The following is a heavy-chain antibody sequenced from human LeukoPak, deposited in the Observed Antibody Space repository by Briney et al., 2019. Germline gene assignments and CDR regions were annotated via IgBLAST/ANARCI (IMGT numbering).Heavy chain of an antibody. D-gene: IGHD4-17*01. Sequence: PGGSLRLSCAASGFTFSSYAMSWVRQAPGKGLEWVSAISGSGGSTYYADSVKGRFTISRDNSKNTLYLQMNSLRAEDTAVYYCAKSPAPSVTSPNGWFDPWGQGTLVTVSS. V-gene: IGHV3-23*01. CDR1: GFTFSSYA. J-gene: IGHJ5*02. CDR3: AKSPAPSVTSPNGWFDP. CDR2: ISGSGGST.